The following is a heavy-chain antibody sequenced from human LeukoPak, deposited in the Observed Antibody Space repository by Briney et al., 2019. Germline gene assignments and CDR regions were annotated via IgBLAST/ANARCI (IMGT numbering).Heavy chain of an antibody. V-gene: IGHV4-39*07. CDR1: GGSISSSSYY. CDR3: ARLPAAPIARWFDP. Sequence: ASETLSLTCTVSGGSISSSSYYWGWIRQPPGKGLEWIGSIYYSGSTYYNPSLKSRVTISVDTSKNQFSLKLSSVTAADTAVYYCARLPAAPIARWFDPWGQGTLVTVSS. CDR2: IYYSGST. D-gene: IGHD2-2*01. J-gene: IGHJ5*02.